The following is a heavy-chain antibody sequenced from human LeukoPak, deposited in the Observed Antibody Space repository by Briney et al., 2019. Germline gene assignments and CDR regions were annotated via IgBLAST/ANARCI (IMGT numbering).Heavy chain of an antibody. Sequence: ASVKVSCKASGYTFTGYYMHWVRQAPGQGLEWMGWINPNSGGTNYAQKFQGRVTMTRDTSISTAYMELSRLRSDDTAVYYCARDHVLRYFDWLFPKTDAFGIWGQGTMVTVSS. V-gene: IGHV1-2*02. CDR1: GYTFTGYY. CDR3: ARDHVLRYFDWLFPKTDAFGI. CDR2: INPNSGGT. J-gene: IGHJ3*02. D-gene: IGHD3-9*01.